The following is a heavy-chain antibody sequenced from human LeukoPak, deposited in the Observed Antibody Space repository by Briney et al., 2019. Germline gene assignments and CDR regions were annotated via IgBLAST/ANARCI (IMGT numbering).Heavy chain of an antibody. CDR2: IRYDGSNK. D-gene: IGHD4-17*01. CDR3: ANLLDYGDYPGFDY. CDR1: GFTFSSYG. J-gene: IGHJ4*02. Sequence: GGSPRLSCAASGFTFSSYGMHWVRQAPGKGLEWVAFIRYDGSNKYYADSVKGRFTISRDNSKNTLYLQMNSLRAEDTAVYYCANLLDYGDYPGFDYWGQGTLVTVSS. V-gene: IGHV3-30*02.